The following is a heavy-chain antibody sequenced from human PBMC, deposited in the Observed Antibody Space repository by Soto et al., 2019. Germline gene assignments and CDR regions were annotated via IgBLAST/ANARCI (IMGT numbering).Heavy chain of an antibody. Sequence: QVQLVQSGAEVKKPGASVKVSCKASGYTFTSYAMHWLRQAPGQRLEWMGWINAGNGNTKYSQKFQGRVTITRDTSAITAYMELSSLRSEDTAVYYCARGLRYFDWLADYWGQGTLVTVSS. CDR2: INAGNGNT. V-gene: IGHV1-3*01. J-gene: IGHJ4*02. CDR3: ARGLRYFDWLADY. CDR1: GYTFTSYA. D-gene: IGHD3-9*01.